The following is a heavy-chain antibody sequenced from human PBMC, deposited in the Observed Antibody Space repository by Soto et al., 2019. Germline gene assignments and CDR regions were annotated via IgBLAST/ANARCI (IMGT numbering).Heavy chain of an antibody. J-gene: IGHJ6*02. D-gene: IGHD1-26*01. CDR2: IKYSGTT. V-gene: IGHV4-39*06. CDR1: GGSISSSRCH. Sequence: SETLSLTCTVSGGSISSSRCHWGWIRQPPGKGLEWIASIKYSGTTFYNPSLKSRVTKTVDRAKNQCPRKRSSVTAADRAGNYCHARGPLPPAGNGEYYYSGMAVWGQGTTVTVSS. CDR3: HARGPLPPAGNGEYYYSGMAV.